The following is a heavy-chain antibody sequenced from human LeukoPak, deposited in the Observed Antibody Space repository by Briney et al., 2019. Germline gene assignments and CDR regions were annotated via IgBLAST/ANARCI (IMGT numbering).Heavy chain of an antibody. CDR1: GFTFNSYA. CDR2: ISGSGGST. CDR3: ARSRYNLDY. Sequence: GGSLRLSCAASGFTFNSYAMSWVRQAPGKGLEWVSTISGSGGSTYYADSVKGRFTISRDNSKKTLYLQMNSPRAEDTAVYYCARSRYNLDYWGQGTLVTVSS. J-gene: IGHJ4*02. V-gene: IGHV3-23*01. D-gene: IGHD5-24*01.